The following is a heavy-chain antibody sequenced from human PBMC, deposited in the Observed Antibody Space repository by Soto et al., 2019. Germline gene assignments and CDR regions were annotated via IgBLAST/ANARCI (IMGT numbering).Heavy chain of an antibody. CDR1: GVAFSFYS. V-gene: IGHV3-23*01. CDR3: AKDRGGFTSGWEFFDF. D-gene: IGHD6-19*01. CDR2: IRGNGGTT. Sequence: EVVLLESGGGLVQPGGSLRLSCEVSGVAFSFYSMSWVRQAPGKGLEWVASIRGNGGTTYYAASGKGRFTFSRDNSKNTVYLQMNSLRGQDTAVYYCAKDRGGFTSGWEFFDFWGQGTLVTVSS. J-gene: IGHJ4*02.